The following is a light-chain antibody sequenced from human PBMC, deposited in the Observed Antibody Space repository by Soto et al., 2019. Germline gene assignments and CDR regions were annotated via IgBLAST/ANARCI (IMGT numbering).Light chain of an antibody. CDR3: QQYSSHST. Sequence: DIQMTQSPSTLSASVVERVTITCRASQSTSSYLAWYQQKPGKAPKLLIYQASSLENGVPSRFSGSGSGTEFSLTISSLQPDDFATYYCQQYSSHSTFGQGTKVDNK. J-gene: IGKJ1*01. V-gene: IGKV1-5*03. CDR1: QSTSSY. CDR2: QAS.